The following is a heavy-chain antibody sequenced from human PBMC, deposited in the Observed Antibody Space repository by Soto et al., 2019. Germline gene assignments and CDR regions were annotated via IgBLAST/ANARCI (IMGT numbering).Heavy chain of an antibody. V-gene: IGHV1-46*01. J-gene: IGHJ3*02. CDR1: GYTFTTYY. Sequence: QVRLVQSGAHMKKPGASVMVSCRASGYTFTTYYLHWVRRAPGQVIEWLGIINPNGGSTTYSQHFQGRLTLTRDTSATTVYVELTGLALADAAVYFWASDPMPADAGPVRYPADIWGQGTLVTISS. D-gene: IGHD2-2*01. CDR3: ASDPMPADAGPVRYPADI. CDR2: INPNGGST.